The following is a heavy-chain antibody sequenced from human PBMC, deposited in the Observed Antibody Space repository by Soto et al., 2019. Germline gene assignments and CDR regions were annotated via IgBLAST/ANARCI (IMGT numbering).Heavy chain of an antibody. Sequence: GESLKISCKGSGYSFTSYWIGWVRQMPGKGLEWMGIIYPGDSDTRYSPSFQGQVTISADKSISTAYLQWSSLKASDTAMYYCARPTQSCSGGSCYSHYYYGMDVWGQGTTVTVSS. V-gene: IGHV5-51*01. D-gene: IGHD2-15*01. CDR1: GYSFTSYW. J-gene: IGHJ6*02. CDR3: ARPTQSCSGGSCYSHYYYGMDV. CDR2: IYPGDSDT.